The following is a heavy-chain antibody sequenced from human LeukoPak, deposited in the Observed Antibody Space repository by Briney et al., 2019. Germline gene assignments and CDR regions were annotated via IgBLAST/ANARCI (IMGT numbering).Heavy chain of an antibody. CDR2: IYYSGST. CDR3: ARHSPYYGSEY. D-gene: IGHD3-10*01. V-gene: IGHV4-39*01. CDR1: GGSISSSIYY. Sequence: SETLSLTCTVSGGSISSSIYYWSWIRQPPGKGLEWIGTIYYSGSTYYNPSLKSRVTISVDTSKNQFSLKLSSVTAADTAVYYCARHSPYYGSEYWGQGTLVTVSS. J-gene: IGHJ4*02.